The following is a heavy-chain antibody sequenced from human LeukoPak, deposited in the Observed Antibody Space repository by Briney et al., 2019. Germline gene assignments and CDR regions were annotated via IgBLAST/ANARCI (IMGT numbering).Heavy chain of an antibody. CDR3: ARQGATVTVFDY. J-gene: IGHJ4*02. CDR1: GYSFTSYW. CDR2: IYPGDSDT. D-gene: IGHD4-17*01. V-gene: IGHV5-51*01. Sequence: GESLKISCKGCGYSFTSYWIVWVRQMPGKGLEWMGIIYPGDSDTRYSPSFQGQVTISADRSISTAYLQWSSLKASDTAMYYGARQGATVTVFDYWGQGTLVTVSS.